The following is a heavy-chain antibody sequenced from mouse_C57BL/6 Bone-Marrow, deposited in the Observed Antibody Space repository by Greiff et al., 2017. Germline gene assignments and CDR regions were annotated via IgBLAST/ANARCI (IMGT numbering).Heavy chain of an antibody. CDR3: ARYDYNAMDY. Sequence: VQLKESGPELVKPGASVKLSCKASGYTFKSYDINWVKQRPGQGLEWIGWIYPRDGSTKYNEKFKGKATLTVDTSSSTAYMQLSSLTSEDSAVYYCARYDYNAMDYWGQGTSVTVSS. J-gene: IGHJ4*01. CDR1: GYTFKSYD. V-gene: IGHV1-85*01. CDR2: IYPRDGST.